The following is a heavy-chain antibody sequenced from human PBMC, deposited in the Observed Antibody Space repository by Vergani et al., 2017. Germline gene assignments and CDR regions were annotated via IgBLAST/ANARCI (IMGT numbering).Heavy chain of an antibody. CDR2: IHTGGST. V-gene: IGHV4-61*02. Sequence: QVKLQESGPGLLKPSQTLSLTCTVSGESIRSGSHYWSWIRQPAGKGPEWIGHIHTGGSTDLNPSFKSRVSISVDTSKSQFSLKLNSVTVADTAVYYCAKTGPNGDSGAVTDAFDIWGQGTMVTVSS. J-gene: IGHJ3*02. CDR3: AKTGPNGDSGAVTDAFDI. CDR1: GESIRSGSHY. D-gene: IGHD2-15*01.